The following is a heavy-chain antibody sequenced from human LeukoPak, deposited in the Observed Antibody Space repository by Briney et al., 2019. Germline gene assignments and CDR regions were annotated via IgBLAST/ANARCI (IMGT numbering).Heavy chain of an antibody. Sequence: GGSLRLSCAASGFTFSSYGMHWVRQAPGKGLEWVAVIWYDGSNKYYADSVKGRFTISRDNSKNTLYLQMNSLRAEDTAVYYCARDLRKFQWLPSYFDYWGRGTLVTVSS. CDR2: IWYDGSNK. V-gene: IGHV3-33*01. J-gene: IGHJ4*02. D-gene: IGHD6-19*01. CDR3: ARDLRKFQWLPSYFDY. CDR1: GFTFSSYG.